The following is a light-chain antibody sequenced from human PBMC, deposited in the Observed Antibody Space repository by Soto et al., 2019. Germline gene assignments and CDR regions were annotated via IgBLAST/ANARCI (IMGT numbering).Light chain of an antibody. V-gene: IGKV1-5*01. J-gene: IGKJ1*01. CDR2: DAS. CDR3: QQYNSYWT. CDR1: QTISTW. Sequence: DIQMTQSPSTLSASVGDRVTITCRASQTISTWVAWYQQKPGTAPKLLMYDASRLESGVPSRFSGSGSGTEFTLTISSLQPDDFATYYCQQYNSYWTVGQGTKVEIK.